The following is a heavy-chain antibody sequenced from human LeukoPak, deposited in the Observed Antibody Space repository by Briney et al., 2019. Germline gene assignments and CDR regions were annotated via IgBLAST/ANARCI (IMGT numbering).Heavy chain of an antibody. D-gene: IGHD3-16*02. J-gene: IGHJ4*02. CDR3: AREGGSYRPLDY. CDR2: DNLQGGT. Sequence: MASETLSLTCAVSGVTITQTNYWSWVRQPPGKGLEWIREDNLQGGTNYNPSLLRRVAISVDTSANHVYLQMTSVTAADTAVYYCAREGGSYRPLDYSGQGTLVTVSS. V-gene: IGHV4-4*02. CDR1: GVTITQTNY.